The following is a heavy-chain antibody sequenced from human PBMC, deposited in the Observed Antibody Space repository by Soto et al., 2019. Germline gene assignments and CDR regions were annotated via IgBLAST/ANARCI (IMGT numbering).Heavy chain of an antibody. D-gene: IGHD2-21*02. CDR2: IIPIYETA. V-gene: IGHV1-69*01. CDR3: ARDLVVTAKCLDP. CDR1: EGSLSSYG. J-gene: IGHJ5*02. Sequence: QVSLVQSGAEVKKAGSSVKVSCKASEGSLSSYGISWVRQAPGQGLEWMGWIIPIYETATYAQRFQGRLTISADESTSTAYMELSSLRPDDTAVDYCARDLVVTAKCLDPWGQGTLVTVSS.